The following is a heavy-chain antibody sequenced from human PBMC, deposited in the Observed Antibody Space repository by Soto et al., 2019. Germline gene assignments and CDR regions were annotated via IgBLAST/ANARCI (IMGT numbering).Heavy chain of an antibody. CDR3: AIDIAVRTTVTSWYFDL. J-gene: IGHJ2*01. V-gene: IGHV1-69*08. Sequence: QVQLVQSGAEVKKPGSSVKFSCKASGGTFSSYTISWVRQAPGQGLEWMGRIIPILGIANYAQKFQGRVTITADKSTSTDYMELSSLRSEDTAVYYCAIDIAVRTTVTSWYFDLWGRGTLVTVSS. CDR2: IIPILGIA. CDR1: GGTFSSYT. D-gene: IGHD4-17*01.